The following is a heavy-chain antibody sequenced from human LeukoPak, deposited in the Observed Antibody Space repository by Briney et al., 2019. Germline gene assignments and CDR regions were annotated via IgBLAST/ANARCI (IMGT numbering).Heavy chain of an antibody. CDR2: INHSGST. J-gene: IGHJ4*02. V-gene: IGHV4-34*01. CDR1: GGSFSGYY. CDR3: ARGGYFDY. Sequence: SETLSLTCAVYGGSFSGYYWSWIRQPPGKGLEWIGEINHSGSTNYNPSLKSRVTISVDTSKNQFSLKLSSVTAADTAVYYCARGGYFDYWGQGTLVTISS.